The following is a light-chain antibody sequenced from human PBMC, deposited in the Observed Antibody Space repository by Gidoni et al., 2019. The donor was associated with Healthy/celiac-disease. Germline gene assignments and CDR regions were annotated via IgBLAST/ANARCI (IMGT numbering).Light chain of an antibody. V-gene: IGKV4-1*01. Sequence: DIVMTQSPDSLAVSLGERATINCKSRQSVLYSSNNKNYLAWYQQKPGQPPKLLIYWASTRESGVPDRFSGSGSGTDFTLTISSLQAEDVAVYYCQQYYSTPQGSFGQGTKLEIK. J-gene: IGKJ2*04. CDR3: QQYYSTPQGS. CDR2: WAS. CDR1: QSVLYSSNNKNY.